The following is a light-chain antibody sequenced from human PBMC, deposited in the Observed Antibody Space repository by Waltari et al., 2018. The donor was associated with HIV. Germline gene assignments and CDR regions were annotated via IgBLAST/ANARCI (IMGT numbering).Light chain of an antibody. CDR2: ANT. Sequence: QSALTQPPSVSAAPGQKITISCYGNDSHIGQNYVSWYHHLPATAPKLLIYANTKRPSSLSTRFSGSKSATSATLGITGLQTGDEGDYFCAAWDSTLGLEVFGGGTRLTVL. CDR1: DSHIGQNY. J-gene: IGLJ2*01. CDR3: AAWDSTLGLEV. V-gene: IGLV1-51*02.